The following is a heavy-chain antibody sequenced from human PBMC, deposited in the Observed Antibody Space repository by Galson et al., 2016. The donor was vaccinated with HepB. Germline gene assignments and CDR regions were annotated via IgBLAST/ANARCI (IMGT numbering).Heavy chain of an antibody. J-gene: IGHJ4*02. D-gene: IGHD2-15*01. V-gene: IGHV1-3*01. CDR1: GYTFISYV. CDR2: INGGNENT. CDR3: ARGYCGGGSCYLHFDY. Sequence: SVKVSCKASGYTFISYVMYWVRQAPGQRLEWMGWINGGNENTKYSQKFADRVTLTRDTSASTAYMELSSLRSEDTAIYYCARGYCGGGSCYLHFDYWGQGTLITVSS.